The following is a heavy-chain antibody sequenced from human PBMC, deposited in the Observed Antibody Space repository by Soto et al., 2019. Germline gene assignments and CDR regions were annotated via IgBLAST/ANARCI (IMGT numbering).Heavy chain of an antibody. V-gene: IGHV2-5*01. CDR3: AHSDGGYEIIYFDF. J-gene: IGHJ4*02. CDR2: IYYNDDR. D-gene: IGHD5-12*01. Sequence: QITLQESGPTLVKPTQTLTLTCTFSGLSFTTAGVAVGWIRQTPGGALEWLTLIYYNDDRRFSPSLKTRLTITGDTSKNQVVLSLTNVDPGDTATYFCAHSDGGYEIIYFDFWGQGTPVTVSS. CDR1: GLSFTTAGVA.